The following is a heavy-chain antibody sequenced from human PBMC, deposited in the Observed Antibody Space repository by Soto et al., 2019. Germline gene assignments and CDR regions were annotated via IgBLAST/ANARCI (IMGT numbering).Heavy chain of an antibody. V-gene: IGHV1-8*01. D-gene: IGHD2-15*01. CDR1: GYTFTSYD. J-gene: IGHJ5*02. Sequence: QVQLVQSGAEVKKPGASVKVSCKTSGYTFTSYDINWVRQATGQGLEWMGWMNPNSGNTGYAQKFQGRVTMTRNTSISTAYMELSSLRSEDTAVYYCAREDRYCSGGSCYFWFDPWGQGTLVTISS. CDR3: AREDRYCSGGSCYFWFDP. CDR2: MNPNSGNT.